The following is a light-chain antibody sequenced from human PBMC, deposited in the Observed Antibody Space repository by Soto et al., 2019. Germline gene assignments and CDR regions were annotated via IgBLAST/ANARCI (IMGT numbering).Light chain of an antibody. Sequence: QSALTQPRSVSGSPGQSVTISCTGTSTDVGGYNYVSWYQQHPGKVPKLMLYDVSKRPSGVPDRFSGSKSGNTASLTISGPQAEDEADYYCCSYAGRDTLYVFGSGTKVTDL. V-gene: IGLV2-11*01. CDR1: STDVGGYNY. J-gene: IGLJ1*01. CDR3: CSYAGRDTLYV. CDR2: DVS.